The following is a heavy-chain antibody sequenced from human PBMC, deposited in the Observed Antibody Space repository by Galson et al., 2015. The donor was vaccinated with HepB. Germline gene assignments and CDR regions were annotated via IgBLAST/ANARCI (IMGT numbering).Heavy chain of an antibody. V-gene: IGHV3-23*01. CDR1: GFTFRSYA. J-gene: IGHJ5*02. Sequence: SLRLSCAASGFTFRSYAISWVRQAPGKGLEWVSAISGCGGSTTHADTVKGRFTITRDSTKNTLYLQMNSLRAEDTAVYYCVLTYSGGFFWFDPWGQGTLVTVSS. CDR2: ISGCGGST. CDR3: VLTYSGGFFWFDP. D-gene: IGHD2-21*01.